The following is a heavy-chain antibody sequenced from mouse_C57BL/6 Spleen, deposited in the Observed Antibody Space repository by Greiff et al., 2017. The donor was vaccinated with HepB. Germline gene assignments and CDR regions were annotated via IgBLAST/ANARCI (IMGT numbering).Heavy chain of an antibody. CDR3: AREVISSYYYAMDY. Sequence: EVQLQQSGPGLVKPSQSLSLTCSVTGYSITSGYYWNWIRQFPGNKLEWMGYISYDGSNNYNPSLKNRISITRDTSKNQFFLKLNSVTTEDTATYYCAREVISSYYYAMDYWGQGTSVTVSS. CDR1: GYSITSGYY. CDR2: ISYDGSN. J-gene: IGHJ4*01. V-gene: IGHV3-6*01. D-gene: IGHD1-3*01.